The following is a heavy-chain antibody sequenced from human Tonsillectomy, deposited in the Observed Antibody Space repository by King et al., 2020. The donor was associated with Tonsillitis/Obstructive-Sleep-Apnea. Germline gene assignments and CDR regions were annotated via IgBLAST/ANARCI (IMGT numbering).Heavy chain of an antibody. CDR2: IYPSDSHT. CDR1: GYIFINFW. CDR3: ARRAIYCTSTSCPDAFDI. J-gene: IGHJ3*02. V-gene: IGHV5-51*01. D-gene: IGHD2-2*01. Sequence: QLVQSGAEEKKPGESLKISCKGSGYIFINFWIGWVRQMPGKGLEWMGIIYPSDSHTRYSPSFQGQVTISADKSISTAYLQWSSLKASDPAMYYCARRAIYCTSTSCPDAFDIWGQGTKVTVSS.